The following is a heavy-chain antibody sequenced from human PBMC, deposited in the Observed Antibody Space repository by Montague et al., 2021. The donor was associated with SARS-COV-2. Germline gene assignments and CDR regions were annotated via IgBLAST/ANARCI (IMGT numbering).Heavy chain of an antibody. V-gene: IGHV3-49*03. J-gene: IGHJ5*02. Sequence: SLRLSCAASGFTFGGYAMSWFRQAPGKGLEWVGFIRSKAYGGTTEYAASVKGRFTISRDDSKSIAYLQMNSLKTEDTAVYYCTRGLVRGINWFDPWGQGTLVTVSS. CDR1: GFTFGGYA. D-gene: IGHD3-10*01. CDR2: IRSKAYGGTT. CDR3: TRGLVRGINWFDP.